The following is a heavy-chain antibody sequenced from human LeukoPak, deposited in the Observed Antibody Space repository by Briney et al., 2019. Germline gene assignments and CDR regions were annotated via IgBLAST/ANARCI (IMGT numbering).Heavy chain of an antibody. J-gene: IGHJ4*02. CDR2: ITPSNGNT. D-gene: IGHD3-9*01. V-gene: IGHV1-18*01. CDR3: ARDGYYGILTGTDF. Sequence: ASVKVSCKTSGYFFPSYGISWVRQAPGQGLEWIGWITPSNGNTHYAQNFQGRVTVTTDTSTSTVYMELGSLRSDDTAVYYCARDGYYGILTGTDFWGQGTPVTVSS. CDR1: GYFFPSYG.